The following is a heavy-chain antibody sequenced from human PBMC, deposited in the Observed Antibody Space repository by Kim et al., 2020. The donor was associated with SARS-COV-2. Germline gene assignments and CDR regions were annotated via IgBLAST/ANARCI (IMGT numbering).Heavy chain of an antibody. V-gene: IGHV4-30-4*01. CDR3: ARCRQSVVPAAMYFDY. Sequence: SETLSLTCTVSGGSISSGDYYWSWIRQPPGKGLEWIGYIYYSGSTYYNPSLKSRVTISVDTSKNQFSLKLSSVTAADTAVYYCARCRQSVVPAAMYFDYWGQGTLVTVSS. D-gene: IGHD2-2*01. J-gene: IGHJ4*02. CDR2: IYYSGST. CDR1: GGSISSGDYY.